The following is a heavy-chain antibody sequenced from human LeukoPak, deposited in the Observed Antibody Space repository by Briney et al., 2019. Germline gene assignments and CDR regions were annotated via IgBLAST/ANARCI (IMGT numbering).Heavy chain of an antibody. CDR2: IYTVGST. CDR1: GGSISSDY. J-gene: IGHJ5*02. V-gene: IGHV4-4*07. Sequence: SETLSLTCTVSGGSISSDYWSWIRQPAGKGLEWIGRIYTVGSTNYNPSLKSRVTISVDTSKNQFSLKLRSVPAADTAVYYCARDGKATYYDFWSGNNWFDPWGQGTLVTVSS. CDR3: ARDGKATYYDFWSGNNWFDP. D-gene: IGHD3-3*01.